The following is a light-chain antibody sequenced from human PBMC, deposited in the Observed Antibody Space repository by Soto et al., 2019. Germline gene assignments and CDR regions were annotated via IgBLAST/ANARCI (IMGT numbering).Light chain of an antibody. J-gene: IGLJ3*02. CDR1: SGHSSYA. Sequence: QLVVTQSPSASASLGASVRLTCTLSSGHSSYAIAWHQQQPEKGPRYLMKVDSDGSHIKGDGIPDRFSGSSSGAERYLTISSLQSEDEADYYCQTWGTGTWVFGGGTTLTVL. CDR3: QTWGTGTWV. CDR2: VDSDGSH. V-gene: IGLV4-69*01.